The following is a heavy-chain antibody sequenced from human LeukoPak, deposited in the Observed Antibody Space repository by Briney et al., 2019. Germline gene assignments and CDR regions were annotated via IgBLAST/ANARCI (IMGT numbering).Heavy chain of an antibody. CDR2: IRTNNGNT. CDR3: ARDLYPLTMVVTPEIDF. Sequence: ASVKVSCKASGVTFSRLVVSWVRQAPGQGLEWMGWIRTNNGNTNYAQNLKGRLTMTTDTSTSTAYMELRSLRSDDTAIYYCARDLYPLTMVVTPEIDFWGQGTLVIVSS. J-gene: IGHJ4*02. V-gene: IGHV1-18*01. D-gene: IGHD4-23*01. CDR1: GVTFSRLV.